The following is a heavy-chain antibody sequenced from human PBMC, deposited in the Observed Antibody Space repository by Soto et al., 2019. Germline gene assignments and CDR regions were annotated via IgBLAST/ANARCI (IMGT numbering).Heavy chain of an antibody. CDR1: GFTVSSNY. V-gene: IGHV3-53*01. CDR3: ARDSYYYDSSGYVDAFDI. D-gene: IGHD3-22*01. CDR2: IYSGGST. J-gene: IGHJ3*02. Sequence: GWSLRLSCAASGFTVSSNYMSWVRQAPGKGLEWVSFIYSGGSTYYADSVKGRFTISRDNSKNTLYLQMNSLRAEDTAVYYCARDSYYYDSSGYVDAFDIWGQGTMVTVS.